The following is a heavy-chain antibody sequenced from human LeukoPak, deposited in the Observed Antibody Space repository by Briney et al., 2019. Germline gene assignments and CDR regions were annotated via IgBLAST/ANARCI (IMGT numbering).Heavy chain of an antibody. CDR2: INPNSGGT. CDR1: GYTLTGYY. J-gene: IGHJ4*02. D-gene: IGHD3-9*01. V-gene: IGHV1-2*02. CDR3: AGTTGYYFDY. Sequence: ASVKVSCKASGYTLTGYYMYWVRQAPGQGLEWMGWINPNSGGTNYAQKFQGRVTMTRDTSISAAYMELSRLTSDDTAVYYCAGTTGYYFDYWGLGTLVTVSS.